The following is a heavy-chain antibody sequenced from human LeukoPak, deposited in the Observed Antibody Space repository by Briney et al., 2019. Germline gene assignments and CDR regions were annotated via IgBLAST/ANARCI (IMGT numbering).Heavy chain of an antibody. J-gene: IGHJ4*02. Sequence: SETLSLTCTVSGGSISSYYWSWIRQPPGKGLEWIGYIYYSGSTNYNPSLKSRVTISVDTSKNQFSLKLSSVTAADTAVYYCASLPTYYYDSSGYNWGPGTLVTVSS. D-gene: IGHD3-22*01. CDR3: ASLPTYYYDSSGYN. CDR1: GGSISSYY. V-gene: IGHV4-59*01. CDR2: IYYSGST.